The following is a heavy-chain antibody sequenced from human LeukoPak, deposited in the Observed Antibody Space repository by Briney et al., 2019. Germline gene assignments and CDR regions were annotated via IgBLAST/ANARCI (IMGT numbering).Heavy chain of an antibody. J-gene: IGHJ3*02. Sequence: GGSLRLSCAASGFTFNNYAMSWVRQAPGKGMEWVSTISGGGGSTYYTDSVKGRFTISRDNSKNTLYLQMNSLRAEDTAVYCCAKAWELLVDHDAFDIWGQGTMVTVSS. D-gene: IGHD1-26*01. CDR1: GFTFNNYA. CDR2: ISGGGGST. CDR3: AKAWELLVDHDAFDI. V-gene: IGHV3-23*01.